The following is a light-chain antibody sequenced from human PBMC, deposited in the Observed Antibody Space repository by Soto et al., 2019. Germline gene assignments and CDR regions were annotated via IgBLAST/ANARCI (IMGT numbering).Light chain of an antibody. CDR1: SSDVGGYNY. CDR3: SSYAGSIL. V-gene: IGLV2-8*01. J-gene: IGLJ1*01. Sequence: QSVLTQPPSASGSPGQSVTISCTGTSSDVGGYNYVSWYQQHPGKAPKLMIYEVSKRPSGVPDRFSGSKSGNTASLTVYGLQAEDEADYYCSSYAGSILFGTGTKLTVL. CDR2: EVS.